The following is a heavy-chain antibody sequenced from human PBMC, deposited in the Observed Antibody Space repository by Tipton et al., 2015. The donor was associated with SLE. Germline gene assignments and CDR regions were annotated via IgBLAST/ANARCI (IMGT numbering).Heavy chain of an antibody. D-gene: IGHD3-10*01. V-gene: IGHV4-38-2*02. Sequence: TLSLTCTVSGYSISSSYYWGWIRQPPGKGLEWIGSIYYSGSTYYNPSLKSRVTISVDTSKNQFSLKLSSVTAADTAVYYCARGLRITMVRGTNGWFDPWGQGTLVTVSS. CDR2: IYYSGST. CDR3: ARGLRITMVRGTNGWFDP. CDR1: GYSISSSYY. J-gene: IGHJ5*02.